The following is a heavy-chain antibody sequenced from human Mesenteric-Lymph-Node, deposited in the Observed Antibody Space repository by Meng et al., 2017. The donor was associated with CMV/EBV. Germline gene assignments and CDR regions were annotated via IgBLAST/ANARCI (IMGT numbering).Heavy chain of an antibody. Sequence: VPCPQWGVGLLNPSETRSVTVAVYGGSFIGYYWNWIRQSPEKGLEWIGEINHSGSTTYNPSFTSRIIISVYTSTNQISLNMSSVTAADTAVYYCARGSSYDILTGYFDYWGQGALVTVSS. J-gene: IGHJ4*02. V-gene: IGHV4-34*01. CDR2: INHSGST. D-gene: IGHD3-9*01. CDR3: ARGSSYDILTGYFDY. CDR1: GGSFIGYY.